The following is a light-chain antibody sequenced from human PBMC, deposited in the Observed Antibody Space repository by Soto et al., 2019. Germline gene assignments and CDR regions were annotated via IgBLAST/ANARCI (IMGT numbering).Light chain of an antibody. CDR2: DAS. V-gene: IGKV1-5*01. Sequence: DIQMTPSPSTLSASVGDRVTVTCRASQSVSGWLAWYQQKPGEAPKLLIYDASALPRGVPSRFSGSRSGTKFTLTIASLQPDDFATYYCQKYETFSGTFGPGTKVDIK. CDR3: QKYETFSGT. CDR1: QSVSGW. J-gene: IGKJ1*01.